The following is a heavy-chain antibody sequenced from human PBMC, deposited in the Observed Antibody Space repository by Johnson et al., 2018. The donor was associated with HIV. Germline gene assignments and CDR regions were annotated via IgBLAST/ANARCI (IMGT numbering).Heavy chain of an antibody. CDR1: AFTVSDNY. V-gene: IGHV3-66*04. CDR2: IYTGGST. J-gene: IGHJ3*02. Sequence: VQLVESGGGLVQPGGSLRLSCAASAFTVSDNYLSWVRQAPGKGLEWVSVIYTGGSTYYADSVTGRFTISRDNSKNTLYLQMGSLRAEDMAVYYCARPRTTVTQVDAFDIWGQGTMVTVSS. CDR3: ARPRTTVTQVDAFDI. D-gene: IGHD4-17*01.